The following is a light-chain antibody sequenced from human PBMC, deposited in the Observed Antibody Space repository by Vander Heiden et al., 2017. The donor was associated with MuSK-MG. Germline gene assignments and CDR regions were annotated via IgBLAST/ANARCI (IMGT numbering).Light chain of an antibody. CDR1: HSNSSY. Sequence: DMRMTSSPSALSAAVGDRVTLTCRASHSNSSYLTWYQQKPGKAPKLLIYGASSLQSEFPYRFSGSGSGTDFTLTISSLQREDVATYYCQQSYRTPYTFGQGTKVEIK. CDR2: GAS. V-gene: IGKV1-39*01. CDR3: QQSYRTPYT. J-gene: IGKJ2*01.